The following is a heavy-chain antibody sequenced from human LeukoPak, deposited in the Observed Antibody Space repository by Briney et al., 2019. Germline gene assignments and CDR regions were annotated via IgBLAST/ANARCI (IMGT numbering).Heavy chain of an antibody. CDR2: ISSNRGST. Sequence: GGSLRLSCSASGFTFSSYAMHWVRQAPGKGLEYVSAISSNRGSTYYADSVKGRFTISRDNSKNTLYLQMSSLRAEDTAVYYCYGDYVDYFDYWGQGTLVTVSS. V-gene: IGHV3-64D*06. CDR1: GFTFSSYA. CDR3: YGDYVDYFDY. D-gene: IGHD4-17*01. J-gene: IGHJ4*02.